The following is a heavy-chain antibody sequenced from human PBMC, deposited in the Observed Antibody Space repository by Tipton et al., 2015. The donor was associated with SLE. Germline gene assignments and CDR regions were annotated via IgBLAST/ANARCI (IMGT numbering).Heavy chain of an antibody. Sequence: TLSLTCTVSGGSISSSSYYWGWIRQPPGKGLEWIGSIYHSGSTYYNPSLKSRVTISVDTSKNQFSLKLRSVTAADTAVYYCARVGAGEAFDIWGQGTMVTVSS. CDR2: IYHSGST. CDR3: ARVGAGEAFDI. D-gene: IGHD7-27*01. CDR1: GGSISSSSYY. J-gene: IGHJ3*02. V-gene: IGHV4-39*07.